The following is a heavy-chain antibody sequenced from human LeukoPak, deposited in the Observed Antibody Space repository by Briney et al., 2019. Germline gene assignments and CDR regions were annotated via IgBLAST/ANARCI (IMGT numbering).Heavy chain of an antibody. V-gene: IGHV1-69*13. CDR1: GGTFSSYA. D-gene: IGHD2-2*01. Sequence: SVKVSCKASGGTFSSYAISWVRQAPGQGLEWMGGIIPIFGTANYAQKFQGRVTITADESTSTAYMELSSLRSEDTAVYYCARDPPPYCSSTSCHPHAFDIWGQGTMVTVSS. J-gene: IGHJ3*02. CDR3: ARDPPPYCSSTSCHPHAFDI. CDR2: IIPIFGTA.